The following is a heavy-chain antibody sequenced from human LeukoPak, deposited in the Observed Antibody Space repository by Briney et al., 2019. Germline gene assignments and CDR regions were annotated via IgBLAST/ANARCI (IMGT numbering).Heavy chain of an antibody. CDR3: ARGLVLATYNALDI. D-gene: IGHD5-12*01. CDR1: GGSIRSYF. CDR2: IWDTEIT. J-gene: IGHJ3*02. V-gene: IGHV4-59*01. Sequence: SEALSLTCTVSGGSIRSYFWSWLRQPPGKGLEWIGYIWDTEITDYNPSLKSRVTISLDTSKNHFSLKLRSVTAADTALYFCARGLVLATYNALDIWGQGTLVNVSS.